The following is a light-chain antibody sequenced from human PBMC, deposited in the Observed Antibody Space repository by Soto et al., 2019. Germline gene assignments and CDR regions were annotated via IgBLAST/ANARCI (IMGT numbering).Light chain of an antibody. Sequence: EIVLTQSPGTLSLSPGERATLSCRASQSVSSTYLAWYQQRPGQAPRLLIYGASSRATGIPDRFSGSGSGTGFTRTISRLEPEDFAVYYCQQYDSSPWTFGQGTKVEIK. J-gene: IGKJ1*01. V-gene: IGKV3-20*01. CDR1: QSVSSTY. CDR2: GAS. CDR3: QQYDSSPWT.